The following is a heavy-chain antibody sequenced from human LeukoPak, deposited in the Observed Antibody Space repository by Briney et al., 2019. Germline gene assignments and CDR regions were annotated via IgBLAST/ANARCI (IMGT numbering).Heavy chain of an antibody. CDR2: IWYDGSNK. D-gene: IGHD6-13*01. Sequence: PGGSLRLSCAASGFTFSSYGMHWVRQAPGKGLEWVAVIWYDGSNKYYADSVKGRFTISRDNSKNTLYLQMNSLRAEDTAVYYCARNGLLYSSSWYPDYWGQGTLVTVSS. V-gene: IGHV3-33*08. CDR1: GFTFSSYG. CDR3: ARNGLLYSSSWYPDY. J-gene: IGHJ4*02.